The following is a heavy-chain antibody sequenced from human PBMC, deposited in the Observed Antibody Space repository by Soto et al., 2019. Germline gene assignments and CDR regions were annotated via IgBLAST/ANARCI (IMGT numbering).Heavy chain of an antibody. CDR3: ARESLSSGWYYYYYYGMDV. CDR1: GYTFTSYG. J-gene: IGHJ6*02. V-gene: IGHV1-18*01. D-gene: IGHD6-19*01. Sequence: GASVKVSCKASGYTFTSYGISWVRQAPGQGLEWMGWISAYNGNTNYAQKLQGRVTMTTDTSTSTAYMELRSLRSDDTAVYYCARESLSSGWYYYYYYGMDVWGQGTTVTVSS. CDR2: ISAYNGNT.